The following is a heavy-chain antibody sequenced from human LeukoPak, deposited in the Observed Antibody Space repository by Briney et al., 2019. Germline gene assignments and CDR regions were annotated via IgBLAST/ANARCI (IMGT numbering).Heavy chain of an antibody. CDR3: ARDRWGLISAPYYFDY. J-gene: IGHJ4*02. V-gene: IGHV3-21*01. CDR2: ISSSSSYI. CDR1: GFTFSSYS. D-gene: IGHD6-6*01. Sequence: GGSLRLSCAASGFTFSSYSMNWVRQAPGKGLEWVSSISSSSSYIYYADSVKGRFTISRDNAKNSLYLQMNSLRAEDTAVYYCARDRWGLISAPYYFDYWGQGTLVTVSS.